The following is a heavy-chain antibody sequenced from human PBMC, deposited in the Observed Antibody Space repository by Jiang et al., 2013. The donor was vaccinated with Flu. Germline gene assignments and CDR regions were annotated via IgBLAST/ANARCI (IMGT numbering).Heavy chain of an antibody. CDR3: VRSMQPWADALDT. J-gene: IGHJ3*02. D-gene: IGHD6-13*01. V-gene: IGHV3-33*08. CDR2: IWNDGTNE. Sequence: VQLLESGGGVVQPGSSLRLSCTAFGFSFSTYGMHWVRQAPGKGLEWVASIWNDGTNEYYADSVKGRFTISRDNSMSMFYLHMNSLRGEDTAVYYCVRSMQPWADALDTWGQGTLVSVSS. CDR1: GFSFSTYG.